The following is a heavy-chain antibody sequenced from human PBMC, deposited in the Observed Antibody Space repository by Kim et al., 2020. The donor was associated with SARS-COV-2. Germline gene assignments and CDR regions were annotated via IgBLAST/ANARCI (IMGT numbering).Heavy chain of an antibody. CDR2: ISSSSSYI. V-gene: IGHV3-21*01. CDR1: GFTFSSYS. D-gene: IGHD3-22*01. J-gene: IGHJ6*02. Sequence: GGSLRLSCAASGFTFSSYSMNWVRQAPGKGLEWVSSISSSSSYIYYADSVKGRFTISRDNAKNSLYLQMNSLRAEDTAVYYCARAGDSSGYLYYYYYYGMDVWGQGTTVTVSS. CDR3: ARAGDSSGYLYYYYYYGMDV.